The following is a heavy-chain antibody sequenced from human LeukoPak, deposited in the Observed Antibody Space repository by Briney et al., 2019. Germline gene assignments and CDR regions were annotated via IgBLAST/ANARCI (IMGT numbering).Heavy chain of an antibody. D-gene: IGHD5-24*01. CDR3: ARNRGWQQFDY. Sequence: PGGSLRLSCAASGFTFSSYSMNWVRQAPGKGLEWVSSISSSSSYIYYADSVKGRFTISRDNAKNSLYLQMNNLRAEDTAVYYCARNRGWQQFDYWGQGTLVTVSS. V-gene: IGHV3-21*01. CDR1: GFTFSSYS. CDR2: ISSSSSYI. J-gene: IGHJ4*02.